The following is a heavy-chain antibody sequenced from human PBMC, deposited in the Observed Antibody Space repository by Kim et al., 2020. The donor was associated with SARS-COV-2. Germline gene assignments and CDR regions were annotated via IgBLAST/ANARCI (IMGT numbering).Heavy chain of an antibody. CDR3: VRALRLGVY. V-gene: IGHV3-74*01. CDR2: SDP. D-gene: IGHD3-10*01. Sequence: SDPHDADAVRGRFTISRDHAKKTVYLQMNSQRAEDTAVYFCVRALRLGVYWGQGTLVTVSS. J-gene: IGHJ4*02.